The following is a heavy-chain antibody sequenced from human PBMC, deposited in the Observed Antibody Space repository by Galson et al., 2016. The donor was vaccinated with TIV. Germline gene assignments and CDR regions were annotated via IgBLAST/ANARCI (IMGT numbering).Heavy chain of an antibody. CDR2: INPSGGGT. J-gene: IGHJ4*02. D-gene: IGHD2-21*02. V-gene: IGHV1-46*01. Sequence: SVKVSCKASGYPVTTYYTHWVRQGPGQGLEWMGIINPSGGGTTYAQHFQGRLTMTRDTSTSTVYMELSSLRSEDTAVYYCARTQSCGGDCYYFDYWGQGALVTVS. CDR3: ARTQSCGGDCYYFDY. CDR1: GYPVTTYY.